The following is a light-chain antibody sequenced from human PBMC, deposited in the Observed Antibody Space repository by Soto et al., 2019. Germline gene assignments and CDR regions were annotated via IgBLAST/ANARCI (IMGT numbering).Light chain of an antibody. Sequence: EIVMTQSPATLSVSPGERVTLSCRASQSVSINLAWYRQKPGQTPRLLIFGASTRATGIPARFSGSGSGTEFTLTISSLQSEDFAVYYCQQYNNWPRTFGQGTKVEIK. CDR2: GAS. CDR3: QQYNNWPRT. V-gene: IGKV3-15*01. CDR1: QSVSIN. J-gene: IGKJ1*01.